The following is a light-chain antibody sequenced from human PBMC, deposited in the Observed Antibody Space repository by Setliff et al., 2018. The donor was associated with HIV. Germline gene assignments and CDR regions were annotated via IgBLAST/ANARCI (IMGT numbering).Light chain of an antibody. CDR1: SSDVGGYEY. CDR3: CSYAGSYTYVV. CDR2: DVS. Sequence: QSALTQPRSVSGPPGQSVTISCTGTSSDVGGYEYVSWYQEHPGKAPKVIIYDVSERPSGVPDRFSGSKSGNTASLTISGLQAEDEADYYYCSYAGSYTYVVFGGGTKVTVL. V-gene: IGLV2-11*01. J-gene: IGLJ2*01.